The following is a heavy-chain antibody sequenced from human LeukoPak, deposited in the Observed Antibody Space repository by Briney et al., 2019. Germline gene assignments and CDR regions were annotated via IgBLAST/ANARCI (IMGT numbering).Heavy chain of an antibody. CDR3: ASSYYYDSSGYYLYNWFDP. Sequence: SVKVSCKASGGTFSSYAISWVRQAPGQGLEWMGGIIPIFGTANYAQKFQGRVTITTDESTSTAYMELSSLRSEDTAVYYCASSYYYDSSGYYLYNWFDPWGQGTPVTVSS. V-gene: IGHV1-69*05. CDR1: GGTFSSYA. J-gene: IGHJ5*02. D-gene: IGHD3-22*01. CDR2: IIPIFGTA.